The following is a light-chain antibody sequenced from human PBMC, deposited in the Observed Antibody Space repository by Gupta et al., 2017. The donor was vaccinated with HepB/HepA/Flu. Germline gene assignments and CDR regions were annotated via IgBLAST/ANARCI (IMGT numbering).Light chain of an antibody. V-gene: IGLV2-11*01. CDR2: DVS. CDR1: SSDVGGYNY. CDR3: CSYAGSDTYVV. J-gene: IGLJ2*01. Sequence: QSALTQPRSVSGSPGQSVTISRTGTSSDVGGYNYVSWYQQHPGKAPKLMIYDVSKRPSGVPDRFSGSKSGNTASLTISGLQAEDEADYYCCSYAGSDTYVVFGGGTKLTVL.